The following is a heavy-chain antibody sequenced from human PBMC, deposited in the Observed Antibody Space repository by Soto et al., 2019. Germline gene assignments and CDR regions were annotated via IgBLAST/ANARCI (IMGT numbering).Heavy chain of an antibody. CDR1: GASITTYY. V-gene: IGHV4-59*13. J-gene: IGHJ4*02. D-gene: IGHD6-19*01. Sequence: SETLSLTCDVSGASITTYYWSWTRQAPGKGLEWIGNVYHTGSTDYNSSLRSRVTISVDTSKNQFSLNMNSVTAADTAVYYCARRLFGSGWTLDSWGQGALVTVSS. CDR3: ARRLFGSGWTLDS. CDR2: VYHTGST.